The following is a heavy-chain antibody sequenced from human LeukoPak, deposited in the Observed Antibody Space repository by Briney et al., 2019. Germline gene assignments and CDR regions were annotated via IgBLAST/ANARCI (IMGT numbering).Heavy chain of an antibody. CDR3: ARRADYVWGSYRYTGDYFDY. CDR2: IYTSGST. CDR1: GVSISSGSHY. Sequence: SQTLSLTCTVSGVSISSGSHYWSWIRQPAGKGLEWIGRIYTSGSTNYNPSLKSRVTISVDTSKNQFSLKLSSVTAADTAVYYCARRADYVWGSYRYTGDYFDYWGQGTLVTVSS. D-gene: IGHD3-16*02. V-gene: IGHV4-61*02. J-gene: IGHJ4*02.